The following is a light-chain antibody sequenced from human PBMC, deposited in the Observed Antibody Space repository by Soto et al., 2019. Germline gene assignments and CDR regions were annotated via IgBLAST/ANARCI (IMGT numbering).Light chain of an antibody. Sequence: EILLTQSPATLSLSRGERATLSCRASQSVSSYLAWYQQKPGQAPRLLIYDASNRATGIPARFSGSGSGTDFTLTISSLEPEDFAVYYCQQRSNWRFTFGPGTKVDIK. CDR2: DAS. V-gene: IGKV3-11*01. CDR3: QQRSNWRFT. CDR1: QSVSSY. J-gene: IGKJ3*01.